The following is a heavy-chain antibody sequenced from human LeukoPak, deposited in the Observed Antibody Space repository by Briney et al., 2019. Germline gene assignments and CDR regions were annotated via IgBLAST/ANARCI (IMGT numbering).Heavy chain of an antibody. V-gene: IGHV4-34*01. CDR3: ARVRPCSSTSCSHYYYYYYMDV. D-gene: IGHD2-2*01. Sequence: SETLSLTCAVYGGSFSGYYWSWIRQPPGKGLEWIGAINHSGCTNYNPSPKSRVTISVDTSKNQFSLKLSSVTAADTAVYYCARVRPCSSTSCSHYYYYYYMDVWGKGTTVTVSS. CDR1: GGSFSGYY. J-gene: IGHJ6*03. CDR2: INHSGCT.